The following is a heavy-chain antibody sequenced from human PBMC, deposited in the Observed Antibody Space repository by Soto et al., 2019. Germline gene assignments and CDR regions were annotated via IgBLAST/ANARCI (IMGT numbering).Heavy chain of an antibody. CDR1: GATFTSYG. D-gene: IGHD3-3*02. Sequence: QVQLVQSGAEVKEPGASVKVSCKASGATFTSYGFNWVRQAPGQGLEWMGWISGYNGDTHYGQNFQVRVTMTIDTSTSTAYMELRSLRSDDTAVYYCARGTIFGLVSFDYWGQGTLVTVSS. CDR3: ARGTIFGLVSFDY. CDR2: ISGYNGDT. V-gene: IGHV1-18*01. J-gene: IGHJ4*02.